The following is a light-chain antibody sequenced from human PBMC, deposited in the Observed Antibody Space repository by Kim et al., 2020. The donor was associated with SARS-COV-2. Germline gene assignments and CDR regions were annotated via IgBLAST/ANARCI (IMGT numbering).Light chain of an antibody. V-gene: IGLV1-51*01. CDR2: DND. Sequence: QSVLTQPPSVSAAPGQKVTISCSGSSSNIGKNYVSWYQQFPGTAPKLLIYDNDKRAAGIPDRFFGSKSGTSATLGITGLQTGDVADYYCGAWDNSLSAGIFGGGTQLTVL. CDR1: SSNIGKNY. J-gene: IGLJ2*01. CDR3: GAWDNSLSAGI.